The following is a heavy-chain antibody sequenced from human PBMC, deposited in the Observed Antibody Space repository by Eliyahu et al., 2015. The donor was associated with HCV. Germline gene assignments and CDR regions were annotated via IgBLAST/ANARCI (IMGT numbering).Heavy chain of an antibody. J-gene: IGHJ4*02. D-gene: IGHD6-19*01. Sequence: QVTLKESGPVLVKPTETLTLTCTVSXFSLSXARMGVSWIRQPPGKALEWLAXIFSNDEKSYSTSLKSRLTISKDTSKSQVVLTMTNMDPVDTATYYCARSGDHSGWLFDFDYWGQGTLVTVSS. CDR3: ARSGDHSGWLFDFDY. CDR2: IFSNDEK. CDR1: XFSLSXARMG. V-gene: IGHV2-26*01.